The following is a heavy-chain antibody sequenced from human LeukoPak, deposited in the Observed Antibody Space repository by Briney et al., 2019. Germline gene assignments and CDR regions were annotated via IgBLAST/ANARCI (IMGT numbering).Heavy chain of an antibody. CDR2: INHSGTT. D-gene: IGHD5-18*01. Sequence: SETLSLTCTVYGGSFSGYYWSWVRQPPGKGLQWIGEINHSGTTNYNPSLKSRVTLSVDTSKNQFSLKLSAVTATDTAVYYCARETSGGIQLWSGNFDYWGQGTLVTVSS. J-gene: IGHJ4*02. CDR1: GGSFSGYY. CDR3: ARETSGGIQLWSGNFDY. V-gene: IGHV4-34*01.